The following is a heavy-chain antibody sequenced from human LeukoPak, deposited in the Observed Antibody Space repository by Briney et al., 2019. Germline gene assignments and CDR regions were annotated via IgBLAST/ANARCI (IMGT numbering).Heavy chain of an antibody. CDR2: IYYSGST. V-gene: IGHV4-59*12. J-gene: IGHJ4*02. Sequence: SETLSLTCTVSGGSISSYYWSWIRQPPGKGLEWIGYIYYSGSTNYNPSLKSRVTISVDTSKNQFSLKLSSVTAADTAVYYCAREVVIAATYDYWGQGTLVTVSS. CDR3: AREVVIAATYDY. D-gene: IGHD2-15*01. CDR1: GGSISSYY.